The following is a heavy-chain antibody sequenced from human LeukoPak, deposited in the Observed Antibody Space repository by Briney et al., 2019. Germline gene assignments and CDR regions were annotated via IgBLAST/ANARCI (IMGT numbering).Heavy chain of an antibody. CDR3: ARDRVGSGSYYRDYFDY. D-gene: IGHD3-10*01. CDR1: GYSISNGYY. CDR2: VDPSGTT. J-gene: IGHJ4*02. V-gene: IGHV4-38-2*02. Sequence: PSETLSLTCSVSGYSISNGYYWGWIRQPPGMGLEWIGNVDPSGTTYYNPSLKSRVTMSVDTSKNQFSLKLTSVTAADTAVYYCARDRVGSGSYYRDYFDYRGQGTLVTVSS.